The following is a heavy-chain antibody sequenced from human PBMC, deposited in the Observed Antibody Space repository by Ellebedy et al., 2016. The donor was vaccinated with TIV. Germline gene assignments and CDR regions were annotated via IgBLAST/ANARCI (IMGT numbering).Heavy chain of an antibody. CDR3: ARTDPWQPIDD. V-gene: IGHV4-39*01. CDR2: VYYSGSP. CDR1: GGSVSSTRYY. J-gene: IGHJ4*02. D-gene: IGHD2-21*02. Sequence: MPGGSLRLSCSVSGGSVSSTRYYWAWIRQPPGKGLEYIGSVYYSGSPSYNPSFKSRLTLSADTSKNQFSLNLRTVTAADTAVYYCARTDPWQPIDDWGQGILVSVSS.